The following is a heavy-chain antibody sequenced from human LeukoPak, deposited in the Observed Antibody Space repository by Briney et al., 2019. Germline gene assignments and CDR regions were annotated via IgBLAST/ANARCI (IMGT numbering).Heavy chain of an antibody. CDR1: GFTFSNYG. CDR3: AREGYCSGGSCHKLDY. D-gene: IGHD2-15*01. V-gene: IGHV3-21*01. J-gene: IGHJ4*02. Sequence: GGSLRLSCAASGFTFSNYGIHWVRQAPGKGLEWVSSIRSSASYINYADSVKGRFTISRDNAKNSLYLQMNSLRAEDTAVYYCAREGYCSGGSCHKLDYWGQGTLVTVSS. CDR2: IRSSASYI.